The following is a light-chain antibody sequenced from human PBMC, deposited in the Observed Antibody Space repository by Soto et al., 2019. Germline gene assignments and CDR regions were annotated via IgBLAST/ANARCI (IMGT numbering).Light chain of an antibody. Sequence: EIVVTQSPATLSVSPGERATLSCRASQSVGSDLAWYQQKPGQAPRLLIYGASTRATGIPARFSGSGSGTEFTLTISGLQSEDFAVYYCQQYDNWPRTFGQGTKV. J-gene: IGKJ1*01. CDR1: QSVGSD. CDR3: QQYDNWPRT. V-gene: IGKV3-15*01. CDR2: GAS.